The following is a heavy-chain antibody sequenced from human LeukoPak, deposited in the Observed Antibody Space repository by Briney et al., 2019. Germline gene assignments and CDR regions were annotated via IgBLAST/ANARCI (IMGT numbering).Heavy chain of an antibody. Sequence: SETLSLTCAVYGGSFSGYYWSWIRQPPGKGLEWIGEINHSGSTNYNASLKSRVTISVDTSKNQFSLKLSSVTAADTAVYYCARGPPLWFGELLGVDPWGQGTLVTVSS. CDR2: INHSGST. CDR3: ARGPPLWFGELLGVDP. CDR1: GGSFSGYY. D-gene: IGHD3-10*01. V-gene: IGHV4-34*01. J-gene: IGHJ5*02.